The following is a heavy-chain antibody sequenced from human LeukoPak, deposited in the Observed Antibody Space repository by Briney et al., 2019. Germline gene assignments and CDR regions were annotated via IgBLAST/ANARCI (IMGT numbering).Heavy chain of an antibody. V-gene: IGHV3-23*01. CDR2: ISGSGGST. J-gene: IGHJ4*02. CDR3: AKAPTDTAMVTFDY. CDR1: GFTFSDYC. D-gene: IGHD5-18*01. Sequence: GGSLRLSCAASGFTFSDYCMSWVRQAPGKGLEWVSAISGSGGSTYYADSVKGRFTISRDNSKNALYLQMNSLRAEDTAVYYCAKAPTDTAMVTFDYWGQGTLVTVSS.